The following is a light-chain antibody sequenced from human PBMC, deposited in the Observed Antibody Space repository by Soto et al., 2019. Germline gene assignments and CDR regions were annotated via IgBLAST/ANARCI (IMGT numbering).Light chain of an antibody. CDR3: QQSGDSQWT. CDR2: SAS. Sequence: ETVLTQSPATLSVSPGGRATLTCRSSQSVGTKLAWYHQKPGQAPRLLIYSASSRATGIPDRFSGSGSGMDFTLTISSLAPEDFAVYYCQQSGDSQWTFGQGTKVDIK. J-gene: IGKJ1*01. CDR1: QSVGTK. V-gene: IGKV3-20*01.